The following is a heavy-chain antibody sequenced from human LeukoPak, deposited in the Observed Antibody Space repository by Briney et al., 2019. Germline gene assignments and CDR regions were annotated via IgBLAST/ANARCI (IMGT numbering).Heavy chain of an antibody. CDR3: ARGGRCSGGSCYYFDY. CDR2: ISSSGSTI. Sequence: GGSLRLSCAASGFTFSSYEMNWVRQAPGKGLEWVSYISSSGSTIYYADSVKGRFTISRDNAKNSLYLQMNSLRAEDTAVYYCARGGRCSGGSCYYFDYWGQGTLVTVSS. D-gene: IGHD2-15*01. V-gene: IGHV3-48*03. CDR1: GFTFSSYE. J-gene: IGHJ4*02.